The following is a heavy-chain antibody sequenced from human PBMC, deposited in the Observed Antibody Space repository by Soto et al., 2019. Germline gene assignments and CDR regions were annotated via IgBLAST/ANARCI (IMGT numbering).Heavy chain of an antibody. J-gene: IGHJ4*02. CDR3: NMGSEYDFWSGYL. D-gene: IGHD3-3*01. CDR1: GGTSTRYA. Sequence: QERLVQSGAEVRKPGSSVKVSCKVTGGTSTRYAINWVRQAPGQGLEWMGGIVPMFGTSKYAQKFQGRVTITADTSPNIAYMELISLISDDTAVYYCNMGSEYDFWSGYLWGQGTLVYVSS. CDR2: IVPMFGTS. V-gene: IGHV1-69*06.